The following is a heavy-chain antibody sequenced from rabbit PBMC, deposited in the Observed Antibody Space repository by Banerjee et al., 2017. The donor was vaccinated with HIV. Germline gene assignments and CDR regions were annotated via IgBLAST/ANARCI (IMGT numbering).Heavy chain of an antibody. D-gene: IGHD8-1*01. CDR2: IYTGSSAGT. V-gene: IGHV1S45*01. CDR1: GFSFSSSYY. CDR3: WRGWAGTTYSDL. Sequence: QEQLVESGGGLVQPEGSLTLTCTASGFSFSSSYYMCWVRQAPGKGLEWIACIYTGSSAGTYYATWAKGRFTISKTSSTTVTLQMTSLTAADTATYFCWRGWAGTTYSDLWGPGTLVTVS. J-gene: IGHJ4*01.